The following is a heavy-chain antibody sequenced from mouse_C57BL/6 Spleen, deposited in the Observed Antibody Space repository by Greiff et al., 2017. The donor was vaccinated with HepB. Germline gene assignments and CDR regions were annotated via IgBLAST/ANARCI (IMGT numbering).Heavy chain of an antibody. CDR2: IYPGDGDT. CDR1: GYAFSSSW. V-gene: IGHV1-82*01. J-gene: IGHJ3*01. CDR3: ARGYSSAWFAY. Sequence: VQLQQSGPELVKPGASVKISCKASGYAFSSSWMNWVKQRPGKGLEWIGRIYPGDGDTNYNGKFKGKATLTADKSSSTAYMQLSSLTSEDSAVYFCARGYSSAWFAYWGQGTLVTVSA. D-gene: IGHD2-14*01.